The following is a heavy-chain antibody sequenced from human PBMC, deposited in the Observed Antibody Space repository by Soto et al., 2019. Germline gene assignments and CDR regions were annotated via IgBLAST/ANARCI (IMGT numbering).Heavy chain of an antibody. J-gene: IGHJ5*02. D-gene: IGHD5-12*01. V-gene: IGHV4-34*02. CDR1: GESFIGYY. CDR3: ARTDIVTTNCFDP. Sequence: QVHLQQWGAGLLKPSETLSLTCAVDGESFIGYYGTWIRQPPGKGLEWIGEINHRGSANYNPSLKSRVTISVDTSNNQFSLKLSSVTAADTSVYYCARTDIVTTNCFDPWGQGTLVTVSS. CDR2: INHRGSA.